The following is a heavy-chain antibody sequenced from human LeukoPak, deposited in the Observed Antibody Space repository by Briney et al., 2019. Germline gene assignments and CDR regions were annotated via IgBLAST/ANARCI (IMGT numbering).Heavy chain of an antibody. V-gene: IGHV3-73*01. D-gene: IGHD6-6*01. Sequence: GGSLRLSCASSGFTLSGSAMHWVRQAPGKGLEWVGSIRSKTNNYATAYAASVKGRFTIARDDSKNTAYLQMNSLKTEDTAVCYCSSLEYRSSHPTWGQGTLGTVSS. CDR3: SSLEYRSSHPT. CDR2: IRSKTNNYAT. CDR1: GFTLSGSA. J-gene: IGHJ5*02.